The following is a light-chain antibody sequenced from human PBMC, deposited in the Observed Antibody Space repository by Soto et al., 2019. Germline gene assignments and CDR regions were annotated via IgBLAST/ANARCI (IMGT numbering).Light chain of an antibody. V-gene: IGKV3D-20*02. CDR3: QQRSNRWT. Sequence: EIVLTQSPGTLSLSPVERATLSCMASQSVSSNYLAWYQQKPGQAPRLLIYVASSRATGIPDRFSGSGSGTDFTLTISSLEPEDFAVYYCQQRSNRWTFGQGTKVDIK. CDR2: VAS. J-gene: IGKJ1*01. CDR1: QSVSSNY.